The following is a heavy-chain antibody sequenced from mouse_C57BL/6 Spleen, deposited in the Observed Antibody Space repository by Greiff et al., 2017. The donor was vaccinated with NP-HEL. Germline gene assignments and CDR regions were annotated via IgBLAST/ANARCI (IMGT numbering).Heavy chain of an antibody. CDR2: LYPGDGDT. V-gene: IGHV1-82*01. CDR1: GYAFSSSW. J-gene: IGHJ4*01. Sequence: VQLQQSGPELVKPGASVKISCKASGYAFSSSWMNWVKQRPGKGLEWIGRLYPGDGDTNYNGKFKGTATLTADKSSSTAYMQLSSLTSDDSAVYFCARSGDSNYVRAMDYWGQGTSVTVSS. D-gene: IGHD2-5*01. CDR3: ARSGDSNYVRAMDY.